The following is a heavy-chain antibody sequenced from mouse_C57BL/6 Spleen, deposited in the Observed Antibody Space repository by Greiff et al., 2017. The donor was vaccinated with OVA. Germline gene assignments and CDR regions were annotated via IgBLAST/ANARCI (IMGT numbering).Heavy chain of an antibody. Sequence: QVQLQQPGAELVKPGASVKLSCKASGYTFTSYWMHWVKQRPGQGLEWIGMIHPNSGSTNYNEKFKSKATLTVDKSSSTAYMQLSSLTSEDSAVYYCARIYYYGSSHWYFDVWGTGTTVTVSS. CDR1: GYTFTSYW. V-gene: IGHV1-64*01. CDR2: IHPNSGST. D-gene: IGHD1-1*01. CDR3: ARIYYYGSSHWYFDV. J-gene: IGHJ1*03.